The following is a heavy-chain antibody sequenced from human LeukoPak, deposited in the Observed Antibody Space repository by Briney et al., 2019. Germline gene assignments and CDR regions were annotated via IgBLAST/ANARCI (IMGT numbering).Heavy chain of an antibody. J-gene: IGHJ4*02. V-gene: IGHV1-46*01. CDR1: GYTFTSYY. CDR2: INPSGGST. Sequence: ASVKVSCKASGYTFTSYYIHRVRQAPGQGLEWMGIINPSGGSTTYAQKFQGRVTITRDTPTSTVYMELSSLRSEDTAVYYCATGFIMITFGGVIVTSDYWGQGTLVTVSS. CDR3: ATGFIMITFGGVIVTSDY. D-gene: IGHD3-16*02.